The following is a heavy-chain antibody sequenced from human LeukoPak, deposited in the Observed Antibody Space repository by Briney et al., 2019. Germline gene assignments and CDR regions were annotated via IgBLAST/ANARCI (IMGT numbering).Heavy chain of an antibody. CDR2: INHSGST. D-gene: IGHD6-19*01. V-gene: IGHV4-34*01. CDR3: ARCYGYSSGWYLVDAFDI. Sequence: PSETLSLTCAVYGGSFSGYYWSWIRQPPGKGLEWIGEINHSGSTNYNPSLKSRVTISVDTSKNQFSLKLSSVTAADTAVYYCARCYGYSSGWYLVDAFDIWGQGTMVTVSS. J-gene: IGHJ3*02. CDR1: GGSFSGYY.